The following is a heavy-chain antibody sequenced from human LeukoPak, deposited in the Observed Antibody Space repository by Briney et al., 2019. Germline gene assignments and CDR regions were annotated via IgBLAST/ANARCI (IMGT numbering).Heavy chain of an antibody. J-gene: IGHJ5*02. V-gene: IGHV4-4*07. CDR1: GGSISSYY. D-gene: IGHD5-12*01. Sequence: PSETLSLTCTVSGGSISSYYWSWIRQPAGKGLEWVGRIYTSGSTNYNPSLKSRVTMSVDTSKNQFSLQLSSVTAAATAVYYCARELIQTYIGWFDPWGQGTLVTVSS. CDR2: IYTSGST. CDR3: ARELIQTYIGWFDP.